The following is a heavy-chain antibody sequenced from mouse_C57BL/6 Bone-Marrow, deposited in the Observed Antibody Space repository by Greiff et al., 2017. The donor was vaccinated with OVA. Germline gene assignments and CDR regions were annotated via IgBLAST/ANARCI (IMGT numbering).Heavy chain of an antibody. D-gene: IGHD1-1*01. V-gene: IGHV1-64*01. Sequence: QVQLQQPGAELVKPGASVKLSCKASGYTFTSYWMHWVKQRPGQGLEWIGMIHPNSGSTNYNEKFKSKATLTVDKSSSTAYMQLSSLTSEDSAVYYCARTHYGSSYLFAYWGQGTLVTVSA. CDR1: GYTFTSYW. J-gene: IGHJ3*01. CDR2: IHPNSGST. CDR3: ARTHYGSSYLFAY.